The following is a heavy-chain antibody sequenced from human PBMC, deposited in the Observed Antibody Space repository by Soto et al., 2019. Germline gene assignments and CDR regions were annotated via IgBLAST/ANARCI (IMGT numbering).Heavy chain of an antibody. CDR2: IKSKTDGGTP. CDR3: TTDSFSSLLTVRFDY. V-gene: IGHV3-15*07. D-gene: IGHD4-4*01. J-gene: IGHJ4*01. Sequence: GSLRLSCAASGFIFNKAWINWVRQAPGKGREWVGRIKSKTDGGTPDFAAPVKGRFAISRDDSKNVVYLQMNSLKVEDTGIYYCTTDSFSSLLTVRFDYWGHGTLVTVSS. CDR1: GFIFNKAW.